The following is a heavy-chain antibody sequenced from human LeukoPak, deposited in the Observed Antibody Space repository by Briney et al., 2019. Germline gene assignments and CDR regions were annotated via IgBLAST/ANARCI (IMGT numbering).Heavy chain of an antibody. CDR2: IYHSGST. CDR1: GGSISSGGYS. CDR3: ARDPGRWQQLGYFDY. Sequence: PSETLSLTCAVSGGSISSGGYSWSWIRQPPGKGLEWIGYIYHSGSTYYNPSLRSRVTISVDRSKNQFSLKLNSVTAADTAVYYCARDPGRWQQLGYFDYWGQGTLVTVSS. V-gene: IGHV4-30-2*01. D-gene: IGHD5-24*01. J-gene: IGHJ4*02.